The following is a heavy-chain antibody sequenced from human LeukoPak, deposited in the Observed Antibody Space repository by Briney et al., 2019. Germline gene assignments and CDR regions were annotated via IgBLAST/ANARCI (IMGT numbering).Heavy chain of an antibody. V-gene: IGHV3-48*03. Sequence: GGSLRLSCAASGFTFSSYEINWVRQAPGKGLEWVSYISSSGSTIYYADSVKGRFTISRDNAKNSLYLQMNSLRAEDTAVYYCARSPCRSGWSADYYYCGMDVWGQGTTVTVSS. CDR3: ARSPCRSGWSADYYYCGMDV. CDR2: ISSSGSTI. CDR1: GFTFSSYE. D-gene: IGHD6-19*01. J-gene: IGHJ6*02.